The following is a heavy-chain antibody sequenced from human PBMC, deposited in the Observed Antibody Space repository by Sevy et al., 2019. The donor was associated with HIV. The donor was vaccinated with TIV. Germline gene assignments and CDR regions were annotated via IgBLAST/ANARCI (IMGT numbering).Heavy chain of an antibody. Sequence: SETLSLTCTVSGDSISSSSYYWGWIRQPPGKGLEWIGSIYYSGSTYYNPSLKSRVTISVDTSKNQFSLKLSSVTAADTAVYYCARQASSGGKRFDYWGQGTLVTVSS. V-gene: IGHV4-39*01. J-gene: IGHJ4*02. D-gene: IGHD6-19*01. CDR1: GDSISSSSYY. CDR2: IYYSGST. CDR3: ARQASSGGKRFDY.